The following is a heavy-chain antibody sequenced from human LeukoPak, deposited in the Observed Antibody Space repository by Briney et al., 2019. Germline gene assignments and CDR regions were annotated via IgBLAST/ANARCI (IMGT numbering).Heavy chain of an antibody. D-gene: IGHD2-15*01. CDR2: ISSSVGTT. CDR1: GLTFSNYA. J-gene: IGHJ4*02. V-gene: IGHV3-23*01. CDR3: AKRLHYYFDY. Sequence: GGSLRLSCAASGLTFSNYAMSWVRQAPGKGLEWVSTISSSVGTTYYADSVKGRFTISRDNSKNTLYLQMNSLRAEDTAVYYCAKRLHYYFDYWGQGTLVTVSS.